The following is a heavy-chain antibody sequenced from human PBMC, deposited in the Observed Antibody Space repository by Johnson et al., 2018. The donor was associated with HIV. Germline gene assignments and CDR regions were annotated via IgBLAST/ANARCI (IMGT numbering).Heavy chain of an antibody. CDR3: ARDGPRGSYGAFDI. Sequence: QVLLVESGGGVVQPGRSLRLSCAASGFTFSSYAMHWVRQAPGKGLEWVAVISYDGSNKYYADSVKGRFTISRDNSKNTLYLQMNSLRVEDTAVYYCARDGPRGSYGAFDIWGQVTMVTVSS. J-gene: IGHJ3*02. D-gene: IGHD1-26*01. CDR2: ISYDGSNK. CDR1: GFTFSSYA. V-gene: IGHV3-30*04.